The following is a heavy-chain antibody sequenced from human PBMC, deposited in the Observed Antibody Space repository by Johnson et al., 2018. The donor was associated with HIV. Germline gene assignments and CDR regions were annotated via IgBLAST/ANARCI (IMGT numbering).Heavy chain of an antibody. V-gene: IGHV3-9*01. D-gene: IGHD6-13*01. CDR3: AKDGYSSSWYPYAFDI. J-gene: IGHJ3*02. Sequence: VQLVESGGGVVQPGRSLRLSCAASGFTFSDYAMHWVRQAPGKGLEWVSGISWKSGSIGYADSVKGRFTISRDNAKNSLYLQMNSLRAEDTALYYCAKDGYSSSWYPYAFDIWGQGTMVTVSS. CDR2: ISWKSGSI. CDR1: GFTFSDYA.